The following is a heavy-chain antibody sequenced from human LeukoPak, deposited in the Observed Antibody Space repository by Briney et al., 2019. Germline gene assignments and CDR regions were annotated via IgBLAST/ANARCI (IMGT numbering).Heavy chain of an antibody. CDR1: GYTFTSYG. V-gene: IGHV1-18*01. J-gene: IGHJ4*02. CDR2: ISAYNGNT. CDR3: ARVSSWRYSSSWYHY. D-gene: IGHD6-13*01. Sequence: ASVKVSCKASGYTFTSYGISRVRQAPGQGLEWMGWISAYNGNTNYAQKLQGRVTMTTDTSTSTAYMELRSLRSDDTAVYYCARVSSWRYSSSWYHYWGQGTLVTVSS.